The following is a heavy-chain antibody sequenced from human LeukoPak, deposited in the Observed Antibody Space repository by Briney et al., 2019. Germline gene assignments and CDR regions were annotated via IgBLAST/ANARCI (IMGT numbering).Heavy chain of an antibody. CDR2: MNPNSGNT. D-gene: IGHD5-12*01. V-gene: IGHV1-8*01. J-gene: IGHJ4*02. CDR3: ARGVATTTGDY. CDR1: GYTFTGYD. Sequence: ASVKVSCKASGYTFTGYDINWVRQATGQGLEWMGWMNPNSGNTGYAQRFQGRVTMTRNTSISTAYMELSSLRSEDTAVYYCARGVATTTGDYWGQGTLVTVSS.